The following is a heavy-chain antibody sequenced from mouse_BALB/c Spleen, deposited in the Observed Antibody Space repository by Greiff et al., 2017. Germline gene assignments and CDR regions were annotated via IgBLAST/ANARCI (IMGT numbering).Heavy chain of an antibody. CDR3: ARFPNWEVDY. Sequence: VKLVESGAELVRPGSSVKISCKASGYAFSSYWMNWVKQRPGQGLEWIGQIYPGDGDTNYNGKFKGKATLTADKSSSTAYMQLSSLTSEDSAVYFCARFPNWEVDYWGQGTTLTVSS. V-gene: IGHV1-80*01. CDR1: GYAFSSYW. D-gene: IGHD4-1*01. CDR2: IYPGDGDT. J-gene: IGHJ2*01.